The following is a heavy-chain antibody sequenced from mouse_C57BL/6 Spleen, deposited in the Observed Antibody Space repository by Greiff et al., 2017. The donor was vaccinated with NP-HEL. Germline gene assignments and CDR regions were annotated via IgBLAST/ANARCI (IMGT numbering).Heavy chain of an antibody. D-gene: IGHD1-1*01. CDR2: IDPNSGGT. CDR3: AREKIPNYYGSSYWYFDV. CDR1: GYTFTSYW. Sequence: VQLQQPGAELVKPGASVKLSCKASGYTFTSYWMHWVKQRPGRGLEWIGRIDPNSGGTKYNEKFKSKATLTVDKPSSTAYMQLSSLTSEDSAVYYCAREKIPNYYGSSYWYFDVWGTGTTVTVSS. J-gene: IGHJ1*03. V-gene: IGHV1-72*01.